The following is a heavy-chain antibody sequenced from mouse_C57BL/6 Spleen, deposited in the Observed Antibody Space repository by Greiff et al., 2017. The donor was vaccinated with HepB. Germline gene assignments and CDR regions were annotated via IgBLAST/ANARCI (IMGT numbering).Heavy chain of an antibody. CDR2: IHPNSGST. CDR3: ARWDYDYDGSLAY. CDR1: GYTFTSYW. V-gene: IGHV1-64*01. J-gene: IGHJ3*01. Sequence: QVQLQQSGAELVKPGASVKLSCKASGYTFTSYWMHWVKQRPGQGLEWIGMIHPNSGSTNYNEKFKSKATLTVDKSSSTACMQLSSLTSEDSAVYYCARWDYDYDGSLAYWGQGTLVTVSA. D-gene: IGHD2-4*01.